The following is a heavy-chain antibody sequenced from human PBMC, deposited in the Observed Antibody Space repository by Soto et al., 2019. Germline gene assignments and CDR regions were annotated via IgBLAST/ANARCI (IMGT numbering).Heavy chain of an antibody. CDR3: AKKVNSGSGSQFFVY. J-gene: IGHJ4*01. CDR1: GFTFSSYA. CDR2: ISGNGGST. D-gene: IGHD3-10*01. V-gene: IGHV3-23*01. Sequence: PGGSLRLSCTASGFTFSSYAKSWVRQAPGKGLEWVSAISGNGGSTYYADSVKGRFTISRDNSKNTLFLQMNSLRAEDTAIYYCAKKVNSGSGSQFFVYWCHGTLVTVSS.